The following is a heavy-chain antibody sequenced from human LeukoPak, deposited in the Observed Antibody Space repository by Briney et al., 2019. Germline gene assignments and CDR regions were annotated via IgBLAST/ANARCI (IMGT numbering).Heavy chain of an antibody. Sequence: GGSLRLSCAASGFTFSSYGMHWVRQAPGKGLEWVAFIRYDGSNKYYADSVKGRFTISRDNSKNTLHLQMNSLRAEDTAVYYCAKDFLRITMIVVVIPTFFDYWGQGTLVTVSS. J-gene: IGHJ4*02. CDR2: IRYDGSNK. V-gene: IGHV3-30*02. CDR3: AKDFLRITMIVVVIPTFFDY. D-gene: IGHD3-22*01. CDR1: GFTFSSYG.